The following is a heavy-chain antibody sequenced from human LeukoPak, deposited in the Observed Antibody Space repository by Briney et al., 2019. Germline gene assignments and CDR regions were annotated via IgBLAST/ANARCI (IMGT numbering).Heavy chain of an antibody. CDR3: ARMTLYGSGTVD. CDR2: ISSNGGST. J-gene: IGHJ4*02. Sequence: GGSLRLSCAASGFTFSSYAMHWVRQAPGKGLEYVSGISSNGGSTYYAGSVKGRFTISRDNSKNTVNLQMGSLRIEDTAVYHCARMTLYGSGTVDWGQGNLVTVSS. V-gene: IGHV3-64*02. CDR1: GFTFSSYA. D-gene: IGHD3-10*01.